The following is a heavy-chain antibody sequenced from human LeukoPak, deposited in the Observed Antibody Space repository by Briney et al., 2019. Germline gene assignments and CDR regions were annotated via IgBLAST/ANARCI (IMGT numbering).Heavy chain of an antibody. J-gene: IGHJ4*02. CDR1: GGSISSYY. Sequence: PSETLSLTCTVSGGSISSYYWSWIRQPPGKGLEWIGYIYYSGSTNYNPSLKSRVTISVDTSKNQFSLKLSSVTAADTAVYYCARHQSSSWYGQPLYYFDYWGQGTLVTVSS. CDR3: ARHQSSSWYGQPLYYFDY. D-gene: IGHD6-13*01. CDR2: IYYSGST. V-gene: IGHV4-59*08.